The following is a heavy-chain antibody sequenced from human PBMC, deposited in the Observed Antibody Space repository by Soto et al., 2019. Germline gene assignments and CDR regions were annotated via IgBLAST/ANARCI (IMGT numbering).Heavy chain of an antibody. J-gene: IGHJ4*02. D-gene: IGHD1-1*01. CDR2: IYWNDDK. CDR1: RFSLRTSCVG. V-gene: IGHV2-5*01. CDR3: AQRPRLEAFLLDC. Sequence: GPTLVNPTQTLTLTCTFSRFSLRTSCVGEGWIRQPPGKALEWLALIYWNDDKRYSPSLKGRLTIPTDTYKTHVVLTMTNMDPVDTATYYCAQRPRLEAFLLDCWGQGTLVTVSS.